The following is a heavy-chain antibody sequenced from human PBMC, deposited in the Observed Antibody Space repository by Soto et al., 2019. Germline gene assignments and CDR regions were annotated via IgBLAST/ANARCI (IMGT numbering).Heavy chain of an antibody. J-gene: IGHJ6*02. CDR3: ARIYVSSGYYYNYYYYGMDV. D-gene: IGHD3-22*01. CDR1: GYTFTSYG. V-gene: IGHV1-18*01. Sequence: ASVKVSCKASGYTFTSYGISWVRQAPGQGLEWMGWISVYNGNTNYAQKLQGRVTMTTDTSTSTAYMELRSLRSDDTAVYYCARIYVSSGYYYNYYYYGMDVWGQGTTVTVSS. CDR2: ISVYNGNT.